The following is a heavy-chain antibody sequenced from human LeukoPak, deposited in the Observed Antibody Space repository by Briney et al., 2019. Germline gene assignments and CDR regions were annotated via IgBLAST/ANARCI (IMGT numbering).Heavy chain of an antibody. J-gene: IGHJ3*02. D-gene: IGHD1-26*01. Sequence: SSVKVSSKASGGTFSSYAISWVRQAPGQGLEWMGRIIPIFGTANYAQKFQGRVTITTDESTSTAYMELSSLRSEDTAVYYCARDWDSYSGRPDDAFDIWGQGTMVTVSS. CDR1: GGTFSSYA. CDR3: ARDWDSYSGRPDDAFDI. CDR2: IIPIFGTA. V-gene: IGHV1-69*05.